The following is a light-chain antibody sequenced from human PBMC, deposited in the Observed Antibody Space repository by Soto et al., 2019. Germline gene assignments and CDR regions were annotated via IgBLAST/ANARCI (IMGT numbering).Light chain of an antibody. J-gene: IGKJ1*01. CDR1: QSVSGN. CDR2: GAS. V-gene: IGKV3-15*01. Sequence: EIVMTPSPATLSVTPGERATLSCRASQSVSGNFAWYQQKPGQAPTLLIYGASTRATGIPARFSGSGSGTEFTLTISSLQSEDFAVYYCQHYNNWPRTFGQGTKVEIK. CDR3: QHYNNWPRT.